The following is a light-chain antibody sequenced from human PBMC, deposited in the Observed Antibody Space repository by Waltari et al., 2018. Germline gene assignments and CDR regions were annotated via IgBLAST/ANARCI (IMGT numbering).Light chain of an antibody. CDR2: AAS. CDR1: QSISSY. Sequence: TQSPSSLSASVGDRVTITSRASQSISSYLNWYQQKPGKAPKLLIYAASSLQSGVPSRFSGSGSGTDFTLTISSLQPEDFATYYCQQSYSTPPITFGQGTRLEIK. J-gene: IGKJ5*01. CDR3: QQSYSTPPIT. V-gene: IGKV1-39*01.